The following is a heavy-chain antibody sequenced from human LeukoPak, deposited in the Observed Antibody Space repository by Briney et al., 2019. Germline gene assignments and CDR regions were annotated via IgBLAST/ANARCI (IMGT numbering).Heavy chain of an antibody. CDR1: GGSFSGYY. J-gene: IGHJ4*02. CDR2: INHSGST. V-gene: IGHV4-34*01. D-gene: IGHD2-8*01. CDR3: ARVLTGGLIDY. Sequence: PSETLSLTCAVYGGSFSGYYWSWIRRPPGRGLEWIGEINHSGSTNYNPSLKSRVTISVDTYKNQFSLKLSSVTAADTAVYYCARVLTGGLIDYWGQGTLVTVSS.